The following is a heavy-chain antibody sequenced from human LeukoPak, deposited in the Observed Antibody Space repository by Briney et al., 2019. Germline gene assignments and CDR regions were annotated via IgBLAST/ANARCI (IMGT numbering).Heavy chain of an antibody. Sequence: GGSLRLSCAASGFTFGSYSMNWVRQAPGKGLEWVSYISSSSSTIYYADSVKGQFTISRDNAKNSLYLQMNSLRAEDTAVYYCARDSADDAFDIWGQGTMVTVSS. CDR2: ISSSSSTI. CDR1: GFTFGSYS. J-gene: IGHJ3*02. V-gene: IGHV3-48*04. CDR3: ARDSADDAFDI.